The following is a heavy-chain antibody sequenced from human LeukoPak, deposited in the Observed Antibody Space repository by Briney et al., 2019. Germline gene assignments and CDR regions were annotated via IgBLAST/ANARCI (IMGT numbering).Heavy chain of an antibody. CDR1: GGSISNYY. J-gene: IGHJ5*02. V-gene: IGHV4-59*08. Sequence: SETLSLTCTVSGGSISNYYWSWIRQPPGKGLEWIGYIYYSGSTNYNPSLKSRVTISVDTSKNQFSLKLSSVTAADTAVYYCARHTAEKYNWFDRWGQGTLVTVSS. D-gene: IGHD5-24*01. CDR3: ARHTAEKYNWFDR. CDR2: IYYSGST.